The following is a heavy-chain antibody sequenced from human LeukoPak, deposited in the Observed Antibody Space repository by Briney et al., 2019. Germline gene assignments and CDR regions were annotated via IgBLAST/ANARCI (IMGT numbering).Heavy chain of an antibody. CDR1: GYTFINYY. J-gene: IGHJ3*02. D-gene: IGHD1-26*01. V-gene: IGHV1-46*01. CDR2: VDPSGRST. CDR3: TRNGWVGAPQLGAFDT. Sequence: GASVRISCKASGYTFINYYLHWVRQAPGQGHEWMGIVDPSGRSTSHAQKFQGRVTMSGDTSTSTVYMELSSLRSEDMALYYCTRNGWVGAPQLGAFDTWGQGTMVTVSS.